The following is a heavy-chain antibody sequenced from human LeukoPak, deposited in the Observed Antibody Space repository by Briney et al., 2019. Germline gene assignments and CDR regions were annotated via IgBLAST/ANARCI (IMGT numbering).Heavy chain of an antibody. J-gene: IGHJ4*02. CDR3: AKDTIVVSGGY. V-gene: IGHV3-23*01. CDR1: VFTFSSYA. Sequence: PGGSLRLSRAASVFTFSSYAIRWVRHAPGKGLEGVSAISGSGGSTYYEDSVKGRFTVSRDNSKTTLYLQMNSLRAEDTAVYYCAKDTIVVSGGYWGQGTLVTVSS. D-gene: IGHD3-22*01. CDR2: ISGSGGST.